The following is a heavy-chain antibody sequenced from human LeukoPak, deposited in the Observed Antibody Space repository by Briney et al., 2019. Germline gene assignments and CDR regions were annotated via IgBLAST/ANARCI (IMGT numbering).Heavy chain of an antibody. CDR3: ARAVASTSGLWFDP. CDR1: GYSFTNYA. J-gene: IGHJ5*02. D-gene: IGHD1-1*01. V-gene: IGHV1-3*01. CDR2: INGGNGNT. Sequence: ASVKVSCKSSGYSFTNYAMHWVRQAPGQRLEWMGWINGGNGNTQYSENFQGRVIFTRDTSASTAYMELRSLTSADTAVFYCARAVASTSGLWFDPWGQGTLVPSPQ.